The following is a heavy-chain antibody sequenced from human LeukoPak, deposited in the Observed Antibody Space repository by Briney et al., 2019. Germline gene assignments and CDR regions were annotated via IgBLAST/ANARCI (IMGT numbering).Heavy chain of an antibody. D-gene: IGHD3-22*01. CDR3: ARGGYYDSSGYSDY. J-gene: IGHJ4*02. CDR2: IHTDGSST. CDR1: GLTFSGYW. Sequence: GGSLRLSCAVSGLTFSGYWMHWVRHAPGKGLVWVSRIHTDGSSTTYADSVKGRFTISRDNAKNTLYLQMNSLRAEDTAVYYCARGGYYDSSGYSDYWGQGTLVTVSS. V-gene: IGHV3-74*01.